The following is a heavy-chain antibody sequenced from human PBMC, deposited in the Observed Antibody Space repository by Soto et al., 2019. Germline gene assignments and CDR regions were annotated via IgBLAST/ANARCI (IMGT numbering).Heavy chain of an antibody. J-gene: IGHJ5*02. CDR3: AKDVGVTIFGVVSTVEGGFDP. Sequence: PGGSLRLSCAASGFTFCSYAMSWVRQAPGEGLEWVSAISGSGGSTYYADSVKGRFTISRDNSKNTLYLQMNSLRAEDTAVYYCAKDVGVTIFGVVSTVEGGFDPWGQGTLVTVSS. CDR2: ISGSGGST. CDR1: GFTFCSYA. D-gene: IGHD3-3*01. V-gene: IGHV3-23*01.